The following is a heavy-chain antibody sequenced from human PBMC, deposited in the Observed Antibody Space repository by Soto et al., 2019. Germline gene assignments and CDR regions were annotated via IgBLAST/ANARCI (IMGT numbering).Heavy chain of an antibody. V-gene: IGHV4-59*01. D-gene: IGHD3-9*01. CDR1: GDSNSSYY. Sequence: QVQLQESGPGLVKPAETLSLICTVSGDSNSSYYWSWIRQSPGQGLEWIGYISYSGSTPYNPSLNSRLTIALHTSDNQFSLTLDSVAAADTAVYYCAGARNLLTGYYKGGFYDFDFWGQGTLVTVSS. J-gene: IGHJ4*02. CDR3: AGARNLLTGYYKGGFYDFDF. CDR2: ISYSGST.